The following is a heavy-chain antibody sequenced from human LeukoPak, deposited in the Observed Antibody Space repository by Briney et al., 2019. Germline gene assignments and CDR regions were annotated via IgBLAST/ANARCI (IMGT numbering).Heavy chain of an antibody. CDR2: INPNSGGT. Sequence: GASVKVSCKASGYTFTGYYMHWVRQAPGQGLEWMGWINPNSGGTNYAQKFQGRVTMTRDTSISTAYMELSRLRSDDTAVYYCARDLIGIVVVPAATFGYWGRGTLVTVSS. CDR1: GYTFTGYY. J-gene: IGHJ4*02. V-gene: IGHV1-2*02. CDR3: ARDLIGIVVVPAATFGY. D-gene: IGHD2-2*01.